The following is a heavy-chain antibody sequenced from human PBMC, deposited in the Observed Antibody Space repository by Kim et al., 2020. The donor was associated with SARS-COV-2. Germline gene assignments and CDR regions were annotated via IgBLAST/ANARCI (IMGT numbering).Heavy chain of an antibody. V-gene: IGHV3-23*01. J-gene: IGHJ6*02. D-gene: IGHD6-13*01. CDR2: ISGRGGST. CDR3: AKGLGYSSTWYDYYGMDA. CDR1: GFTFSSYA. Sequence: GGSLRLSCTASGFTFSSYAMSWVRQAPGKGLEWVSAISGRGGSTYYADSVKGRFTISRDNSKNTLYLQMNSLRAEDTAVYYCAKGLGYSSTWYDYYGMDAWGQGTTVTVSS.